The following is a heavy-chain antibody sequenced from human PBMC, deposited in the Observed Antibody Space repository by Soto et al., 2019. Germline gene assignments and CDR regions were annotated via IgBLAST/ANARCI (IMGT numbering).Heavy chain of an antibody. CDR1: GFTFSSYA. V-gene: IGHV3-23*01. Sequence: GGSLRLSCAASGFTFSSYAMSWVRQAPGKGLEWVSAISGSGGSTYYADSVKGRFTISRDNAKKSLFLQMNSLRAEDTGVYYCVRGGGGGPFDSWGQGTRVTVSS. J-gene: IGHJ4*02. D-gene: IGHD2-21*01. CDR3: VRGGGGGPFDS. CDR2: ISGSGGST.